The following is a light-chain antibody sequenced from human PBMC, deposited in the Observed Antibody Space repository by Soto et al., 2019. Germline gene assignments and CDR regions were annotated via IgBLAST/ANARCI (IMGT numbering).Light chain of an antibody. Sequence: QSVLTQPPSASGTPGQRVTISCSGSSSNIGSNYVYWYQQLPGTAPKLLIYRNNQRPSGVPDRFYGSKSGTSASLAISGLRSEDEADYYCAAWDDSLSVLFGTGTKLTVL. V-gene: IGLV1-47*01. J-gene: IGLJ1*01. CDR2: RNN. CDR3: AAWDDSLSVL. CDR1: SSNIGSNY.